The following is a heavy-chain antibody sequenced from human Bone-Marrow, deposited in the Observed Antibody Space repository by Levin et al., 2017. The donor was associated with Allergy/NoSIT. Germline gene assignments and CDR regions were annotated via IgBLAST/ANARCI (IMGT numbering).Heavy chain of an antibody. CDR1: GFTFSSYA. D-gene: IGHD5-18*01. CDR2: ISGSGGST. J-gene: IGHJ2*01. Sequence: HAGGSLRLSCAASGFTFSSYAMSWVRQAPGKGLEWVSAISGSGGSTYYADSVKGRFTISRDNSKNTLYLQMNSLRAEDTAVYYCAKSGDTSLGYFDLWGRGTLVTVSS. V-gene: IGHV3-23*01. CDR3: AKSGDTSLGYFDL.